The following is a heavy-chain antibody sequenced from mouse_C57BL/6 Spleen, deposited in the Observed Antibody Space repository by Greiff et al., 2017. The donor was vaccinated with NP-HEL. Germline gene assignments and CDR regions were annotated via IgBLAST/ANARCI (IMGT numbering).Heavy chain of an antibody. J-gene: IGHJ3*01. CDR2: ISDGGSYT. CDR1: GFTFSSYA. Sequence: DVQLVESGGGLVKPGGSLKLSCAASGFTFSSYAMSWVRQTPEKRLEWVATISDGGSYTYYPDNVKGRFTISRDNAKNNLYLQMSHLKSEDTAMYYCARDQTGTRFAYWGQGTLVTVSA. V-gene: IGHV5-4*01. D-gene: IGHD4-1*01. CDR3: ARDQTGTRFAY.